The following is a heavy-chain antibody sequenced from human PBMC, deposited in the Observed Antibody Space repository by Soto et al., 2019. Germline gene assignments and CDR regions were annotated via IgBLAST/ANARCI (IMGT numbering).Heavy chain of an antibody. CDR1: GFTFSSYG. V-gene: IGHV3-30*18. CDR3: AKGLHYGDYGWFDP. J-gene: IGHJ5*02. Sequence: ESGGGVVQPGRSLRLSCAASGFTFSSYGMHWVRQAPGKGLEWVAVISYDGSNKYYADSVKGRFTISRDNSKNTLYLQMNSLRAEDTAVYYCAKGLHYGDYGWFDPWGQGTLVTVSS. D-gene: IGHD4-17*01. CDR2: ISYDGSNK.